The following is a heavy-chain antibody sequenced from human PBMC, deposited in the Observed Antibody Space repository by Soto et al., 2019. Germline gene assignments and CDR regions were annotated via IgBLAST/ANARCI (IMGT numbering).Heavy chain of an antibody. J-gene: IGHJ5*02. CDR3: ARENIVVVVAAKLNWFDP. CDR2: ISYDGSNK. Sequence: PGGSLRLSCAASGFTFSSYAMHWVRQAPGKGLEWVAVISYDGSNKYYADSVKGRFTISRDNSKNTLYLQMNSLRAEDTAVYYCARENIVVVVAAKLNWFDPWGQGTLVTVSS. D-gene: IGHD2-15*01. V-gene: IGHV3-30-3*01. CDR1: GFTFSSYA.